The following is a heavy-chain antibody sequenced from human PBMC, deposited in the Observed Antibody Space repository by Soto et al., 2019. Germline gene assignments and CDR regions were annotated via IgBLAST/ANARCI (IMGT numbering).Heavy chain of an antibody. CDR3: ARDLGSSWYPEYFQH. J-gene: IGHJ1*01. Sequence: GGALGLSCAAPGCPLSSYNMNWGRPAPGKGLEWVSYISSSSSTIYYADSVKGRFTISRDNAKNSLYLQMNSLRAEDTAVYYCARDLGSSWYPEYFQHWGQGTLVTVSS. CDR1: GCPLSSYN. CDR2: ISSSSSTI. D-gene: IGHD6-13*01. V-gene: IGHV3-48*01.